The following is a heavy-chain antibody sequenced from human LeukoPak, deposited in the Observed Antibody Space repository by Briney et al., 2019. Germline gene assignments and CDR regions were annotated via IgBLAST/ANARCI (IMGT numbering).Heavy chain of an antibody. CDR3: ARGTGFGELSDY. D-gene: IGHD3-10*01. V-gene: IGHV3-74*01. CDR2: INSDGSST. CDR1: GFILNSFW. Sequence: PGGSLRLSCAASGFILNSFWMHWVRQAPGKGLVWVSRINSDGSSTSYADSVKGRFTIPRDNAKNTLYLQMNSLRVEDTAVYYCARGTGFGELSDYWGQGTLVTVSS. J-gene: IGHJ4*02.